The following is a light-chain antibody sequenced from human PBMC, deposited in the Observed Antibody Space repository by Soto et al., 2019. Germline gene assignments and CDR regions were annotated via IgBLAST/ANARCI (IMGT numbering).Light chain of an antibody. Sequence: QSVLTQPPSVSGAPGQRVTISCTGSSSNIGAGYDVHWYQQLPGTAPKLLIYGNSNRPSGVPDRFSGSKSGTSASLAITGLQAEDEADYYCQSYDSSLSGPRVFGGGTKL. CDR3: QSYDSSLSGPRV. J-gene: IGLJ2*01. CDR2: GNS. V-gene: IGLV1-40*01. CDR1: SSNIGAGYD.